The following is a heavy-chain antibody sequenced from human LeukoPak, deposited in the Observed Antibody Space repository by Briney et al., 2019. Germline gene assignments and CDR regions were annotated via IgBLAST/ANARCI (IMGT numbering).Heavy chain of an antibody. CDR2: IYYSGST. D-gene: IGHD4-17*01. V-gene: IGHV4-59*08. J-gene: IGHJ5*02. CDR1: GGSFSGYY. Sequence: PSETLSLTCAVYGGSFSGYYWSWIRQPPGKGLEWIGYIYYSGSTNYNPSLKSRVTISVDTSKNQFSLKLSSVTAADTAVYYCARLRGDYVHSWFDPWGQGTLVTVSS. CDR3: ARLRGDYVHSWFDP.